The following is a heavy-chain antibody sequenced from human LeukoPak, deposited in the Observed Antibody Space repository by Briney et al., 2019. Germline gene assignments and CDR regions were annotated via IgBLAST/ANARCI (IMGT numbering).Heavy chain of an antibody. CDR3: ARDAPPYYDSSGYYFDY. CDR1: GYTFSSSG. V-gene: IGHV1-18*01. CDR2: ISANNGDI. J-gene: IGHJ4*02. Sequence: ASVKVSCKASGYTFSSSGFSWVRQAPGQGLEWMGWISANNGDIHPAQKFQGRVTMTTDTSTTTAYMELRSLRSDDTAVYYCARDAPPYYDSSGYYFDYWGQGTLVTVSS. D-gene: IGHD3-22*01.